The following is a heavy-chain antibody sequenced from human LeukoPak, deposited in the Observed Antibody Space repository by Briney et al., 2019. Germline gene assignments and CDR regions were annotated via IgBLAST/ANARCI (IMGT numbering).Heavy chain of an antibody. CDR1: GITFSSYA. V-gene: IGHV3-23*01. D-gene: IGHD5-12*01. Sequence: GGSLRLSCAASGITFSSYAMSWVRQAPGKGLEWVSVISGSGSSTYYADSVKGRFTISRDNSKNTLYLQMNSLRAEDTAVYYCARDATFYGGYAFDYWGQGTLVTVSS. J-gene: IGHJ4*02. CDR3: ARDATFYGGYAFDY. CDR2: ISGSGSST.